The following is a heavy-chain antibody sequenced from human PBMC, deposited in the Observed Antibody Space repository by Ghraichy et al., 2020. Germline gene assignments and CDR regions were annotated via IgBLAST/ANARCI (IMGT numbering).Heavy chain of an antibody. CDR2: IYSGGST. Sequence: GGSLRLSCAASGFTVSSNYMSWVRQAPGKGLEWVSVIYSGGSTYYADSVKGRFTISRDNSKNTLYLQMNSLRAEDTAVYYCARDRSHGSGSYYKVRYYYYYMDVWGKGTTVTVSS. J-gene: IGHJ6*03. CDR1: GFTVSSNY. V-gene: IGHV3-53*01. CDR3: ARDRSHGSGSYYKVRYYYYYMDV. D-gene: IGHD3-10*01.